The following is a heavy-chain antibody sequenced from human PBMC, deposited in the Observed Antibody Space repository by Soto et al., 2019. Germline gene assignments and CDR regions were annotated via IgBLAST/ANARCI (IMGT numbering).Heavy chain of an antibody. V-gene: IGHV4-39*01. Sequence: SETLSLTCSVSGGSISSPTYYWGWIRQPPGRGLEWIGSIYYSGSTYYSPSLKSRVTISVDTSKNQFSLKVSSVTAADTAMYYCARHPSTYSNYPGGWFDPWGQGTLVTVSS. CDR3: ARHPSTYSNYPGGWFDP. CDR1: GGSISSPTYY. D-gene: IGHD4-4*01. J-gene: IGHJ5*02. CDR2: IYYSGST.